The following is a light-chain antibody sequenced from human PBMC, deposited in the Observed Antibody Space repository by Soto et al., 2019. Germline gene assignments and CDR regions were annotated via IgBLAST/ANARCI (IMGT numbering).Light chain of an antibody. CDR2: AAS. Sequence: IKMTQSPSSLSASVEDRVIITCRASQSISSHLNWYQQKPGKAPKLLIFAASSLQSGVPSRFSGSGSGTDFTLTISSLQPEDFATYYCQQSYSTPPITFGQGTRLEI. CDR3: QQSYSTPPIT. V-gene: IGKV1-39*01. CDR1: QSISSH. J-gene: IGKJ5*01.